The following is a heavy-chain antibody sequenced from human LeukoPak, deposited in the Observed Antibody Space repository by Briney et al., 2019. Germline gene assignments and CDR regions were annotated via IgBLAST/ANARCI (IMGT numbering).Heavy chain of an antibody. CDR2: IYYSGST. D-gene: IGHD5-24*01. CDR3: AREDGYNSPYYFDY. Sequence: SETLSLTCTVSGGSISSGGYYWSWIRQHPGKGLEWIGYIYYSGSTYYNPSLKSRVIIVVDTSKNQFSLRLSSVTAADTAVYYCAREDGYNSPYYFDYWGQGTLVTVSS. J-gene: IGHJ4*02. V-gene: IGHV4-31*03. CDR1: GGSISSGGYY.